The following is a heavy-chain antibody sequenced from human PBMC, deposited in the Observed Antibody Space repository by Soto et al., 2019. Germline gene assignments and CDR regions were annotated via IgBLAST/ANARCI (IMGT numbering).Heavy chain of an antibody. D-gene: IGHD2-21*02. CDR3: TALTMVTVHDDD. V-gene: IGHV3-15*01. CDR1: AFTFNIAW. CDR2: IKSKTDGGTT. J-gene: IGHJ4*02. Sequence: LRLSCAASAFTFNIAWMNWVRQAPGKRLEWVCRIKSKTDGGTTDYGAPVKGRFTISRDDSKNTLFLQMSSLKTEDTAVYYCTALTMVTVHDDDRGQGTRGTVAS.